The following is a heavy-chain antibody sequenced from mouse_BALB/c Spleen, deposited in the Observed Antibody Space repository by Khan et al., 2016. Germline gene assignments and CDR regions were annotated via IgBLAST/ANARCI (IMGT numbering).Heavy chain of an antibody. Sequence: VQLLQPGAELVKPGASVKLSCTVSGFNIKDTYMHWVNQRPEQGLEWIGRIDPANGNTKYDPKFQDKATITADKSSNTAYLQLSSLTSEDTAVYYCPSGVYDYEFAYWGQGTLVTVSA. CDR3: PSGVYDYEFAY. CDR2: IDPANGNT. V-gene: IGHV14-3*02. J-gene: IGHJ3*01. D-gene: IGHD2-4*01. CDR1: GFNIKDTY.